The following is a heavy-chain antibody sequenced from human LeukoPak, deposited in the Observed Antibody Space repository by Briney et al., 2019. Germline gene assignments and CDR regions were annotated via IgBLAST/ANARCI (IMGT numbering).Heavy chain of an antibody. V-gene: IGHV4-4*07. D-gene: IGHD2-21*01. Sequence: PSETLSLTCTVSGGSISTYYWSWIRQPAGKGLEWIGRVSSGSTNYNPSLRSRATVSVDTSRNQFSLNLSSVTAADTAVYYCAGGDGGGRYYFNYWGQGTLVTVSS. CDR2: VSSGST. J-gene: IGHJ4*02. CDR3: AGGDGGGRYYFNY. CDR1: GGSISTYY.